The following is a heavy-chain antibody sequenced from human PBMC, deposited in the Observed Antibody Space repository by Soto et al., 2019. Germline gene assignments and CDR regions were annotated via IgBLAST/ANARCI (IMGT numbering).Heavy chain of an antibody. CDR3: ARDSTTGYFDY. V-gene: IGHV4-31*03. CDR2: IYYSGST. D-gene: IGHD2-2*01. J-gene: IGHJ4*02. CDR1: GGSISSCGYY. Sequence: SETLSLTCTVSGGSISSCGYYWSWIRQHPGKGLEWIGYIYYSGSTYYNPSLKSRVTISVDTSKNQFSLKLSSVTAADTAVYYCARDSTTGYFDYWGQGTLVTV.